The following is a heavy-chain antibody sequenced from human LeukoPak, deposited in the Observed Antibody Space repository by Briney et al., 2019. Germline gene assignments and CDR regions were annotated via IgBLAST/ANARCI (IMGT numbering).Heavy chain of an antibody. CDR1: GFTFSSYG. D-gene: IGHD3-3*01. CDR3: ARPPEGDFWSVYYQFDY. CDR2: IDEDGSEK. Sequence: GGSLRLSCAASGFTFSSYGMHWVRQAPGKGLEWVANIDEDGSEKYYVESVKGRFTISRDNAKNTLYLQMNSLRAEDTAVYYCARPPEGDFWSVYYQFDYWGQGTLVTVSS. V-gene: IGHV3-7*01. J-gene: IGHJ4*02.